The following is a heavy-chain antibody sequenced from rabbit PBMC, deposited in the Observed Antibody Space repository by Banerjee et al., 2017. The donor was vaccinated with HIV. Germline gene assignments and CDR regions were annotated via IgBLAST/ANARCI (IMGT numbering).Heavy chain of an antibody. V-gene: IGHV1S39*01. Sequence: QEQLVESGGGLVQPGGSLKLSCKASGFDFSSYGVSWVRQAPGKGLEWIGYIDPVFGSTYYASWVNGRFTISKASSTTVTLQMTSLTGADTATYFCARCGSGPNFNLWGQGTLVTVS. CDR2: IDPVFGST. CDR1: GFDFSSYG. J-gene: IGHJ4*01. CDR3: ARCGSGPNFNL. D-gene: IGHD1-1*01.